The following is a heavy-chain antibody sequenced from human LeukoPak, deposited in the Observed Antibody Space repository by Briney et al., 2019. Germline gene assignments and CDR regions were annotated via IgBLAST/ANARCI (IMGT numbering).Heavy chain of an antibody. D-gene: IGHD4-17*01. CDR3: ARDYGDYAGIKFYHYGMDV. Sequence: PSETLSLTCAVYGGSFSGYYWSWIRQPPGKGLEWIGEINHSGSTNYNPSLRSRVTISVDTSKNQFSLKLSSVTAADTAVYYCARDYGDYAGIKFYHYGMDVWGQGTTVTVSS. CDR1: GGSFSGYY. V-gene: IGHV4-34*01. CDR2: INHSGST. J-gene: IGHJ6*02.